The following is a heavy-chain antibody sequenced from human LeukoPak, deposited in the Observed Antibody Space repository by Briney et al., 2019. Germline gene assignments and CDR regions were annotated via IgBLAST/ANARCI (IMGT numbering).Heavy chain of an antibody. CDR3: ARHSSSWNSLGN. J-gene: IGHJ4*02. D-gene: IGHD6-13*01. V-gene: IGHV3-53*01. Sequence: GGPLRLSCAASGFTVSSNYMSWVRQAPGKGLEWVSVIYSGGSTYYADSVKGRFTISRDNSKNTLYLQMNSLRAEDTAVYYCARHSSSWNSLGNWGQGTLVTVSS. CDR1: GFTVSSNY. CDR2: IYSGGST.